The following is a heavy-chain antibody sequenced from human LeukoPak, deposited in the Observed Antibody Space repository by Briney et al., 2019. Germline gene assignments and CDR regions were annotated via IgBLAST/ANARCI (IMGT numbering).Heavy chain of an antibody. CDR2: IYHSGST. CDR3: ARTYTISFPFDP. V-gene: IGHV4-30-2*01. Sequence: SETLSLTCAVSGGSISSGGYSWSWIRQPPGKGLEWIGYIYHSGSTYYNPSLKSRVTISVDRSKNQFSLKLSSVTAADTAVYYCARTYTISFPFDPWGQGTLVTVSS. CDR1: GGSISSGGYS. D-gene: IGHD3-3*01. J-gene: IGHJ5*02.